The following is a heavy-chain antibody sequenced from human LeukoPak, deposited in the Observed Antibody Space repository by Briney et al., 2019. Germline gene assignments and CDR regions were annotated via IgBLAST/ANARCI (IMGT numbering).Heavy chain of an antibody. CDR3: ARGRRGSYYYYYGMDV. CDR1: GFTFSSYW. D-gene: IGHD3-16*01. J-gene: IGHJ6*04. Sequence: GRSLRLSCAASGFTFSSYWMHWVRQAPGKGLVWVSRINSDGSSTSYADSVKGRFTISRDNAKNTLYLQMNSLRAEDTAVYYCARGRRGSYYYYYGMDVWGKGTTVTVSS. V-gene: IGHV3-74*01. CDR2: INSDGSST.